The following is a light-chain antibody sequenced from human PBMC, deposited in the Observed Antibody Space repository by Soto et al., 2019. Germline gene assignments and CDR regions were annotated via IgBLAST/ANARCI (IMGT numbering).Light chain of an antibody. V-gene: IGLV4-69*01. CDR3: QTWGTVLYVV. CDR2: LNSDGSH. Sequence: QSVLTQSPSASASLGASVKLTCTLSSGHSSYAIAWHQQQPEKGPRYLMRLNSDGSHSKGDGIPDRFSGSSSGAERYLTISSLQSEDEADYYCQTWGTVLYVVFGGGTKLTVL. CDR1: SGHSSYA. J-gene: IGLJ2*01.